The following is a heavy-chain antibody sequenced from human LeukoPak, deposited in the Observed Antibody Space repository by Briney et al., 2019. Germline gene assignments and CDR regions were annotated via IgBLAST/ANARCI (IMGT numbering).Heavy chain of an antibody. J-gene: IGHJ4*02. Sequence: SETLSLTCAVYGGSFSGYYWSWIRQPPGKGLEWIGEINHSGSTNYNPSLKSRVTISVDTCKNQFSLKLSSVTAADTAVYYCARSRVTPLWYFDDWGQGTLVTVSS. D-gene: IGHD2-21*02. CDR2: INHSGST. V-gene: IGHV4-34*01. CDR1: GGSFSGYY. CDR3: ARSRVTPLWYFDD.